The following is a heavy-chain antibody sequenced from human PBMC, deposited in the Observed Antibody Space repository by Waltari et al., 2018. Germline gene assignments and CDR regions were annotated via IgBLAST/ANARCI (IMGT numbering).Heavy chain of an antibody. CDR1: GITFSTYA. D-gene: IGHD2-21*02. Sequence: DVQLVDSGGGLVQPGGSLRLSCAASGITFSTYAMGWVRQAPGKGLEGVAAIDNSGRNTAYADSVKGRFTIARDNAKHTLFLQMSSLRAEDTAVYYCAKIGVLTANFDYWGQGALVTVSS. J-gene: IGHJ4*02. CDR2: IDNSGRNT. CDR3: AKIGVLTANFDY. V-gene: IGHV3-23*04.